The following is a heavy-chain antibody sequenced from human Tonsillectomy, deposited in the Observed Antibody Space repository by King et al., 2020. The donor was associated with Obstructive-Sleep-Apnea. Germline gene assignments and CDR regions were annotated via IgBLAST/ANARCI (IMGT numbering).Heavy chain of an antibody. D-gene: IGHD3-10*01. J-gene: IGHJ4*02. CDR3: ARMEGRLLWFGELSPLDY. Sequence: VQLVESGGGVVQPGRSLRLSCAASGFTFSSYGMHWVRQAPGKGLEWVAVIWYDGSNKYYADSVKGRFTISRDNSKNTLYLQMNSLRAEDTAVYYCARMEGRLLWFGELSPLDYWGQGTLVTVSS. CDR1: GFTFSSYG. CDR2: IWYDGSNK. V-gene: IGHV3-33*01.